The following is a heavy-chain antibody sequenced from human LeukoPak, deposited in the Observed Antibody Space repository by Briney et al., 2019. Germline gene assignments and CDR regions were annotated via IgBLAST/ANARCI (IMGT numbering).Heavy chain of an antibody. CDR3: APLAVAGPDFDH. Sequence: GGSLRLSCAASGFTFSSYAMSWVRQAPGRGLDWVSAISGSGDSTYYADSVKGRFTISRDNSKNTLHLQMNSLRAEDTAVYYCAPLAVAGPDFDHWGQGTLVTVSS. CDR2: ISGSGDST. D-gene: IGHD6-19*01. J-gene: IGHJ4*02. V-gene: IGHV3-23*01. CDR1: GFTFSSYA.